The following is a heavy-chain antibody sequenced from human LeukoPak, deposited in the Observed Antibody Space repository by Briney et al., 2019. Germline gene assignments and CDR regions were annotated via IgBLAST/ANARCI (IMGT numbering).Heavy chain of an antibody. CDR3: ARERWLQPYGDY. CDR1: GFTFSDYY. J-gene: IGHJ4*02. CDR2: ISSSGSTI. Sequence: GGSLRLSCAASGFTFSDYYMSWIRQAPGKGLEGVSYISSSGSTIYYAGSVKGRFTISRDNAKNSLYLQMNSLRAEDTAVYYCARERWLQPYGDYWGQGTLVTVSS. D-gene: IGHD5-24*01. V-gene: IGHV3-11*04.